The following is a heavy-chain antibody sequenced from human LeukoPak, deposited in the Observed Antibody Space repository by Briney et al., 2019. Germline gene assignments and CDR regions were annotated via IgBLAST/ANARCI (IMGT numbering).Heavy chain of an antibody. Sequence: SETLSLTCTVSGGSISSSNYYWGWIRQPPGKGLEWIGSIYYSGNTYYNPSLKSRVTISVDTSKNQFSLKLSSVTAADTAVYYCGRQRAGWFDPWGQGTLVTVSS. J-gene: IGHJ5*02. CDR2: IYYSGNT. CDR1: GGSISSSNYY. V-gene: IGHV4-39*01. CDR3: GRQRAGWFDP.